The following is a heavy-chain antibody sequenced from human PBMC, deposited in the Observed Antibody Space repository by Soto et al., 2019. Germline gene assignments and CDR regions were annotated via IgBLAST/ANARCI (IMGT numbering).Heavy chain of an antibody. CDR3: AHRTTTVTWWFDP. CDR1: GFSLTTSGVD. D-gene: IGHD4-4*01. CDR2: IYWDDDK. J-gene: IGHJ5*02. Sequence: QITLKESGPTLVKPTQTLTLTCTFSGFSLTTSGVDVGWIRQPPGTALEWLALIYWDDDKRYSQSLKSRLTLTEDTPKNQVVLTMPNMAPADTATYFCAHRTTTVTWWFDPWVQGTLVTVSS. V-gene: IGHV2-5*02.